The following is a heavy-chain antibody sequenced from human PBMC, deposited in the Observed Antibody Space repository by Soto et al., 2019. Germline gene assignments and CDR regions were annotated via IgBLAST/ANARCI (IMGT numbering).Heavy chain of an antibody. CDR1: DSPISNYY. CDR2: IYYTGTT. V-gene: IGHV4-59*08. Sequence: SETLSLTCTVSDSPISNYYWGWFRQPPGLGLEWVGYIYYTGTTTYNPSLKSRVTISLDTSNNQLYLKLSSVTAADSAVYYCAINADVWGQGTTVTVSS. CDR3: AINADV. J-gene: IGHJ6*02.